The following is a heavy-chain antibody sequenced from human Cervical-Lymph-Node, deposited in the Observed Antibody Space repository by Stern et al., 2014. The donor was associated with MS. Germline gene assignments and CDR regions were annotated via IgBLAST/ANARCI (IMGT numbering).Heavy chain of an antibody. V-gene: IGHV1-69*06. D-gene: IGHD3-10*01. CDR1: GDTISNLG. CDR3: ARGRGDYDSNWFDS. Sequence: VQLVESGAEVKKPGSSVKVSCKASGDTISNLGINWLRQAPGQRLEWMGGIVPMFGPPNYAQKFLGRVTITEDSSTNTAHMELSTLTFEDTAVYYCARGRGDYDSNWFDSWGQGTLVTVSS. CDR2: IVPMFGPP. J-gene: IGHJ5*01.